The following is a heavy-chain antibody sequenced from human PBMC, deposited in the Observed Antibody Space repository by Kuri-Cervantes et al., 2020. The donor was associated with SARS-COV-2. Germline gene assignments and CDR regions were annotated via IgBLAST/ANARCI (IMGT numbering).Heavy chain of an antibody. J-gene: IGHJ6*03. CDR3: AKLGSSPGYYYYMDV. CDR1: GFTFSSYA. D-gene: IGHD6-6*01. V-gene: IGHV3-30*04. Sequence: GGSLRLSCAASGFTFSSYAMHWVRQAPGKGLEWVAIISYDGSTLYQNSVKGRFTISRDNSRNTVYLQMNSLRREDTAVYYCAKLGSSPGYYYYMDVWGKGTTVTVSS. CDR2: ISYDGSTL.